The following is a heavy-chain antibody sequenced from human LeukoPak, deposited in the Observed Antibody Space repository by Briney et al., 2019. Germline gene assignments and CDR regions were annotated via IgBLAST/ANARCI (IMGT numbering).Heavy chain of an antibody. CDR2: IHYSGST. D-gene: IGHD3-10*01. V-gene: IGHV4-59*01. J-gene: IGHJ6*03. Sequence: SETLSLTCTVSGGSTSSYYWSWIRQPPGKGLEWIGYIHYSGSTNYNPSLKSRVTISVDTSKNQFSLKLSSVTAADTAVYYCARTTMVRGTYYMDVWGKGTTVTVSS. CDR1: GGSTSSYY. CDR3: ARTTMVRGTYYMDV.